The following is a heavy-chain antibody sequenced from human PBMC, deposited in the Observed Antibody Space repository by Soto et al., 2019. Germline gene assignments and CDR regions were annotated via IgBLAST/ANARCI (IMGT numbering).Heavy chain of an antibody. J-gene: IGHJ4*02. Sequence: GSLRLSCAASGFTFSSYGMHWVRQAPGKGLEWVAVISYDGSNKYYADSVKGRFTISRDNSKNTLYLQMNSLRAEDTAVYYCAKDGGDVLLWFGELGNWGQGTLVTVSS. D-gene: IGHD3-10*01. CDR2: ISYDGSNK. CDR3: AKDGGDVLLWFGELGN. V-gene: IGHV3-30*18. CDR1: GFTFSSYG.